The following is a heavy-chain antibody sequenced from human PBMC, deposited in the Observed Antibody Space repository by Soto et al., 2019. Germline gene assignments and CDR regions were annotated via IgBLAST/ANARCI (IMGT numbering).Heavy chain of an antibody. J-gene: IGHJ5*02. D-gene: IGHD2-15*01. CDR1: GGSISSGDYC. CDR2: IYYSGST. Sequence: SETLSLTCTVSGGSISSGDYCWSWIRQPPGKGLEWIGYIYYSGSTYYNPSLKSRVTISVDTSKNQFSLKLSSVTAADTAVYYCARASIVVVVAAKTNWFDPWGQGTLVTVSS. CDR3: ARASIVVVVAAKTNWFDP. V-gene: IGHV4-30-4*01.